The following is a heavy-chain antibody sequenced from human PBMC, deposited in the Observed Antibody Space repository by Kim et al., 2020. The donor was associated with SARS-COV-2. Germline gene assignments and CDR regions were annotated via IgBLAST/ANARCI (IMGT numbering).Heavy chain of an antibody. CDR3: ARGGRAVGVARYFDY. CDR1: GGSISSSNNY. J-gene: IGHJ4*02. Sequence: SETLSLTCTVSGGSISSSNNYWGWIRQPPGRGLEWIGSISYGGGTYSRPALKSRVTMSGDTTRSQISRTVGSVTAADTAVYYCARGGRAVGVARYFDYWGRGSLVTVPS. CDR2: ISYGGGT. V-gene: IGHV4-39*01. D-gene: IGHD3-10*01.